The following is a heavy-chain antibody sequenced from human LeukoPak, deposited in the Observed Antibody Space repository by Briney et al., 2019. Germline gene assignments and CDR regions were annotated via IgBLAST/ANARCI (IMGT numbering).Heavy chain of an antibody. J-gene: IGHJ4*02. CDR1: GFTFSSYW. Sequence: PGGSLRLSCAASGFTFSSYWMSWVRQAPGKGLEWVSYISSSGSTIYYADSVKGRFTISRDNAKNSLYLQMNSLRAEDTAIYYCAKLPVRPYYGSGIDYWGQGTLDTVSS. D-gene: IGHD3-10*01. CDR3: AKLPVRPYYGSGIDY. V-gene: IGHV3-48*04. CDR2: ISSSGSTI.